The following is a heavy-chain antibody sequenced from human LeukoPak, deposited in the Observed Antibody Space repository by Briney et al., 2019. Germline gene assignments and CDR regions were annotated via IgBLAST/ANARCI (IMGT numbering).Heavy chain of an antibody. CDR3: ARQGELAIDY. CDR1: GGSITNYY. CDR2: IYNTGRT. V-gene: IGHV4-59*08. Sequence: SETLSLTCSVSGGSITNYYWSWIRQSPGKGLEWIGFIYNTGRTNYNPPLQSRVTMSIDTSKNQFSLKLSSVTAADTAVYYCARQGELAIDYWGQGTLVTVSS. D-gene: IGHD1-26*01. J-gene: IGHJ4*02.